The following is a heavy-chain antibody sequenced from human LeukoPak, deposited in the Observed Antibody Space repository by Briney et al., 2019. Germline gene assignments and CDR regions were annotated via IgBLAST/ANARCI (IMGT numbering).Heavy chain of an antibody. CDR3: AKDRDPYSSGTWDS. CDR2: RSDDGSAQ. V-gene: IGHV3-30*18. CDR1: GFTFSNAW. D-gene: IGHD3-22*01. J-gene: IGHJ1*01. Sequence: PGGSLRLSCAASGFTFSNAWMSWVRQAPGKGLEWVAVRSDDGSAQHYADSVRGRFTISRDNSKNTLSLQMNSLRPEDTAMYFCAKDRDPYSSGTWDSWGQGTLVIVSS.